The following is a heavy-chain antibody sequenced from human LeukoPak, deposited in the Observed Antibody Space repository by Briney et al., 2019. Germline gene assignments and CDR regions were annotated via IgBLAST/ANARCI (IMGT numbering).Heavy chain of an antibody. Sequence: ASVKVSCKASGYTFTGYYMHWVRQAPGQGLEWMGWINPNSGGTNYAQKFQGRVTMTGDTSISTAYMELNSLRSDDTAVYYCARAPSNNWFGYWGQGTLVTVSS. CDR1: GYTFTGYY. CDR2: INPNSGGT. J-gene: IGHJ4*02. V-gene: IGHV1-2*02. D-gene: IGHD1-1*01. CDR3: ARAPSNNWFGY.